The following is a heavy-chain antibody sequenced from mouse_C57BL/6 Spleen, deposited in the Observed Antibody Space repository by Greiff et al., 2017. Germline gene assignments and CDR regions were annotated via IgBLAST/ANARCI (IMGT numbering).Heavy chain of an antibody. V-gene: IGHV1-61*01. Sequence: QVQLQQPGAELVRPGSSVKLSCKASGYTFTSYWMDWVKQRPGQGLEWIGNIYPSDSETHYNQKFKDKATLTVDKSSSTAYMQLSSLTSEDSAVYYCARSITTAPWYFDVWGTGTTVTVSS. J-gene: IGHJ1*03. CDR1: GYTFTSYW. CDR3: ARSITTAPWYFDV. CDR2: IYPSDSET. D-gene: IGHD1-2*01.